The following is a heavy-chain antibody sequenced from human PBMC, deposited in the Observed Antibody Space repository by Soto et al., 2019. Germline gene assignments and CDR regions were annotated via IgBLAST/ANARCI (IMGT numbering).Heavy chain of an antibody. CDR3: ARDRENQLGMQYFDL. D-gene: IGHD7-27*01. V-gene: IGHV3-66*02. Sequence: GGSLRLSCAASGFTVSSNYMSWVRQAPGKGLEWVSVIYSGGSTYYADSVKGRFTISRDNSKNTLYLQMNSLRAEDTAVYYCARDRENQLGMQYFDLWGRGTLVTVSS. CDR2: IYSGGST. J-gene: IGHJ2*01. CDR1: GFTVSSNY.